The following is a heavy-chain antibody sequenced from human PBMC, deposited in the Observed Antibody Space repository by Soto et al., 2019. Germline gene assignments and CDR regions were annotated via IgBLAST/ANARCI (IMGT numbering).Heavy chain of an antibody. CDR2: TGLGGRTT. V-gene: IGHV3-23*01. Sequence: GGSLRLSCVASGLTFSVSAMTWVRQAPGKGLEWVSTTGLGGRTTYCGDSVKGRFTVSRDNSRNTLDLQMSSLRAEDTAVYYCAKGEQLWEPFDHWGHGTQVTVSS. CDR3: AKGEQLWEPFDH. D-gene: IGHD5-18*01. CDR1: GLTFSVSA. J-gene: IGHJ4*01.